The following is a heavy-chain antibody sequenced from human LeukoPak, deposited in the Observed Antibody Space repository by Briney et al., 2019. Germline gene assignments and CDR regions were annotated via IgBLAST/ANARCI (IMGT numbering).Heavy chain of an antibody. CDR1: GGSISSYY. CDR2: IYYSGST. J-gene: IGHJ5*02. Sequence: KSSETLSLTCTVSGGSISSYYWSWIRQPPGKGLEWIGYIYYSGSTNYNPSLKSRVTISVDTSKNQFSLKLSSVTAADTAVYYCARHVRRINWFDPWGQGTLVTVSS. CDR3: ARHVRRINWFDP. D-gene: IGHD2-8*01. V-gene: IGHV4-59*08.